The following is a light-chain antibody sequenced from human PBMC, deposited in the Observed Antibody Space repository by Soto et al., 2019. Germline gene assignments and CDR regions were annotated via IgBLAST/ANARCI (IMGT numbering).Light chain of an antibody. CDR3: QTWGSGIHVV. CDR1: SGHSSYA. J-gene: IGLJ2*01. Sequence: QSVLTQSPCASASLGASVKLTCTLSSGHSSYAIAWHQQQPEKGPRYLMKLNSDGSHSKGDGIPDRFSGSSSGAGRYLTISSLQSEDEADYYCQTWGSGIHVVFGGGTKVTVL. CDR2: LNSDGSH. V-gene: IGLV4-69*01.